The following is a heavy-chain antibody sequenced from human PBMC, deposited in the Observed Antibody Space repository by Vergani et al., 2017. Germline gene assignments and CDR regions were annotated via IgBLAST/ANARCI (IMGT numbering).Heavy chain of an antibody. D-gene: IGHD5-24*01. V-gene: IGHV7-4-1*02. CDR3: ARTKSRDGYNSPYCYYGMDV. J-gene: IGHJ6*02. Sequence: QVQLVQSGSELKKPGASVKVSCKASGYTFTRYAMNWVRQAPGQGLEWMGWINTNTGNPTYAQGFTGRFVFSLDTSVSTAYLQISSLKAEDTAVYYCARTKSRDGYNSPYCYYGMDVWGQGTTVTVSS. CDR2: INTNTGNP. CDR1: GYTFTRYA.